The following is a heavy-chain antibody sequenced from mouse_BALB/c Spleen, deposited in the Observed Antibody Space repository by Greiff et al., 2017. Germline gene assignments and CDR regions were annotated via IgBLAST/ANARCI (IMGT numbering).Heavy chain of an antibody. Sequence: VKLVESGPGLVQPSQSLSITCTVSGFSLTSYGVHWVRQPPGKGLEWLGVIWAGGSTNYNSALMSRLSISKDNSKSQVFLKMNSLQTDDTAMYYCARDRGGSSPYAMDYWGQGTSVTVSS. CDR2: IWAGGST. D-gene: IGHD1-1*01. CDR3: ARDRGGSSPYAMDY. CDR1: GFSLTSYG. J-gene: IGHJ4*01. V-gene: IGHV2-9*02.